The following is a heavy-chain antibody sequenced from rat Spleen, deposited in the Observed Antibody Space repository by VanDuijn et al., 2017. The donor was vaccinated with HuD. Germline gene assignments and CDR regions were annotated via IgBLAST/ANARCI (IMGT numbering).Heavy chain of an antibody. D-gene: IGHD1-12*02. V-gene: IGHV2S12*01. CDR1: GFSLTSNG. J-gene: IGHJ2*01. CDR2: ISSGGNT. CDR3: ARDEGDGSSYY. Sequence: QVQLKESGPGLVQPSQTLSLTCTVSGFSLTSNGVTWVRQPPGKGLEWIAAISSGGNTYYNSALKSRLGISRDTSKSQVFLKMNSLQTEDTAIYYCARDEGDGSSYYWGQGIMVTVSS.